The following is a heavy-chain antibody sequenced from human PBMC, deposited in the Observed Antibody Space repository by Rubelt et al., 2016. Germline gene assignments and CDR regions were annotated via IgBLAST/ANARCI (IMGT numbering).Heavy chain of an antibody. CDR2: ISAYNGNT. D-gene: IGHD5-12*01. Sequence: QVQLVQSGAEVKKPGASVKVSCKASGYTFTSYGISWVRQAPGQGLEWMGWISAYNGNTNYAQKLQGRVTMTTDTSTSTAYMELRGLRSDDTAVYYCARDPTTRFTSTGWCDPWGQGTLVTVSS. CDR1: GYTFTSYG. CDR3: ARDPTTRFTSTGWCDP. J-gene: IGHJ5*02. V-gene: IGHV1-18*01.